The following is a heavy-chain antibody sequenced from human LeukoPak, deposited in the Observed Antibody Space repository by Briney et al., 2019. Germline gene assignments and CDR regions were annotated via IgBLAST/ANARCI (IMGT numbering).Heavy chain of an antibody. CDR2: IYYNGST. V-gene: IGHV4-59*01. J-gene: IGHJ4*02. D-gene: IGHD3-22*01. CDR1: GCSISSYY. CDR3: ARVSTYYYDSTCYCYRGDYFDY. Sequence: SETLSLTCTVSGCSISSYYCSWIPQPPGKGLEWMGYIYYNGSTNYNPYIKSRVTISEDASKNQCSLELSSVTAADTAVYYCARVSTYYYDSTCYCYRGDYFDYWGQGTLVTVSS.